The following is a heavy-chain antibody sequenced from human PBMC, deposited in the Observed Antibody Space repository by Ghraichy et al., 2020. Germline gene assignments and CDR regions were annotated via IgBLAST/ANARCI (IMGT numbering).Heavy chain of an antibody. CDR3: ARDLEGSYYSGMAV. V-gene: IGHV4-59*01. CDR1: GGSISGYY. Sequence: SETLSLTCTVSGGSISGYYWSWIRQPPGKGLEWIGYIYYSGSTNYNPSLKSRVTISIDTSKNQFSLKLTSVTAADTAIFYCARDLEGSYYSGMAVWGQGTTVTVSS. CDR2: IYYSGST. J-gene: IGHJ6*02.